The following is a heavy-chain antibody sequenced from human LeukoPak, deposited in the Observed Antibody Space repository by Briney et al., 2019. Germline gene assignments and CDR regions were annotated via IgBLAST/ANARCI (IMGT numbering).Heavy chain of an antibody. CDR1: VGTFSSYA. CDR2: IIPIFGTA. J-gene: IGHJ4*02. D-gene: IGHD3-3*01. Sequence: SVKVSCKASVGTFSSYAISWVRQAPGQGLEWMGGIIPIFGTANYAQKFQGRVTITTDESTSTAYMELSSLRSEDHAVYYCASNRDFWSGYKNDYWGQGTLVTASS. CDR3: ASNRDFWSGYKNDY. V-gene: IGHV1-69*05.